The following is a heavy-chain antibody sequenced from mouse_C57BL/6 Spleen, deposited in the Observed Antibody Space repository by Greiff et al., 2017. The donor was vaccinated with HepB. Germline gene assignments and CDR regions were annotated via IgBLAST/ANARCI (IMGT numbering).Heavy chain of an antibody. Sequence: QVQLKEPGAELVKPGASVKLSCKASGYTFTSYWMQWVKQRPGQGLEWIGEIDPSDSYTNYNQKFKGKATLTVDTSSSTAYMQLSSLTSEDSAVYYCARGYFWGTGTTVTVSS. V-gene: IGHV1-50*01. CDR2: IDPSDSYT. CDR3: ARGYF. J-gene: IGHJ1*03. CDR1: GYTFTSYW.